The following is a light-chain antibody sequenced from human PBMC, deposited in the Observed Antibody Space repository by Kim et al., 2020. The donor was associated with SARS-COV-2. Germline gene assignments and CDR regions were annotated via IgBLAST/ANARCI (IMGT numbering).Light chain of an antibody. CDR1: SSNIGAGYD. V-gene: IGLV1-40*01. Sequence: QRVTISCTGGSSNIGAGYDVHWYQQLPGTAPKLLIYGNSNRPSGVPDRFSGSKSGTSASLAITGLQAEDEADYYCQSYDSSLSGWVFGGGTQLTVL. CDR3: QSYDSSLSGWV. CDR2: GNS. J-gene: IGLJ3*02.